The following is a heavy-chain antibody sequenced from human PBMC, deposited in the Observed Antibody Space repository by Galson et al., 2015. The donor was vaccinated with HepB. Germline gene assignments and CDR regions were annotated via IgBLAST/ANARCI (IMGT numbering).Heavy chain of an antibody. CDR1: GFTFSSYA. CDR2: ISGSGGST. Sequence: SLRLSCAASGFTFSSYAMSWVRQAPGKGLEWVSAISGSGGSTYYADSVKGRFTISRDNSKNTLYLQMNSLRAEDTAVYYCAKDGYYYGSGSYYGGPSYWGQGTLVTVSS. D-gene: IGHD3-10*01. CDR3: AKDGYYYGSGSYYGGPSY. J-gene: IGHJ4*02. V-gene: IGHV3-23*01.